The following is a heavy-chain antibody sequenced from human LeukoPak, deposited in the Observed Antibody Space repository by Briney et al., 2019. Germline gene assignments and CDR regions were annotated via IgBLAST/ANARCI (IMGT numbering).Heavy chain of an antibody. Sequence: GGSLRLSCAASGFTVSSNYMSWVRQAPGKGLEWVSVIYSGGSTYYADSVEGRFTISRDNSKNTLYLQMNSLRAEDTAVYYCARVSGYYDFWSGYSFDYWGQGTLVTVSS. D-gene: IGHD3-3*01. CDR1: GFTVSSNY. V-gene: IGHV3-53*01. J-gene: IGHJ4*02. CDR2: IYSGGST. CDR3: ARVSGYYDFWSGYSFDY.